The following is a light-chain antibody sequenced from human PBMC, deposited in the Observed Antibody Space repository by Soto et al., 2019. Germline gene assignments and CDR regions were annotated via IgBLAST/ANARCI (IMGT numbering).Light chain of an antibody. V-gene: IGKV4-1*01. Sequence: DIVMTQSPDSLAVSLGERATINCKSSQSVLYTSNNNNYLAWYQQKPGQPPKLLIYWASTRESGVPDRFSGSGSGADFSLPISSLQAEDVAVYYCQQYYSIPLTFGPGTKVDIK. J-gene: IGKJ3*01. CDR2: WAS. CDR3: QQYYSIPLT. CDR1: QSVLYTSNNNNY.